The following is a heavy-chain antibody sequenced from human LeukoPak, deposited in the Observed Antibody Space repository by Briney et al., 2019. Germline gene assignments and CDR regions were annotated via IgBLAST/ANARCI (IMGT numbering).Heavy chain of an antibody. CDR2: ISWNSGSI. J-gene: IGHJ4*02. D-gene: IGHD3-22*01. CDR3: ARGIDSSGYYVVDY. V-gene: IGHV3-9*01. CDR1: GFTFDDYA. Sequence: GGSLRLSCAASGFTFDDYAMHWVRQAPGKGLEGVSGISWNSGSIGYADSVKGRFTISRDNAKNSLYLRMNSLRAEDTALYYCARGIDSSGYYVVDYWGQGTLVTVSS.